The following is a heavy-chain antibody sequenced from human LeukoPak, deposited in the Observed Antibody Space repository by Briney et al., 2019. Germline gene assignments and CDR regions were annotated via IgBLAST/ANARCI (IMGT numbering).Heavy chain of an antibody. Sequence: SETLSLTCTVSGGSISSYYWGWIRQPAGKGLEWIGRIYTSGSTNYNPSLKSRVTMSVDTSKNQFSLKLSSVTAADTAVYYCARDRDIVATMGGYFWYFDLWGRGTLVTVSS. J-gene: IGHJ2*01. CDR1: GGSISSYY. CDR2: IYTSGST. D-gene: IGHD5-12*01. CDR3: ARDRDIVATMGGYFWYFDL. V-gene: IGHV4-4*07.